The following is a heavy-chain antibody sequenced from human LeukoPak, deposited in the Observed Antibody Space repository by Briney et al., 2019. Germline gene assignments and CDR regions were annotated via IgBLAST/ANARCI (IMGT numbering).Heavy chain of an antibody. J-gene: IGHJ6*03. D-gene: IGHD2-2*01. Sequence: SETLSLTCTVSGGSISSYYWSWIRQPPGKGLEWIGYIYYGGSTNYNPSLKSRVTISVDTSNNQSSLKLSSVTAADTAVYYCAREVSCSSTSCDYYYYYMDVWGKGTTVTVSS. CDR2: IYYGGST. CDR1: GGSISSYY. CDR3: AREVSCSSTSCDYYYYYMDV. V-gene: IGHV4-59*01.